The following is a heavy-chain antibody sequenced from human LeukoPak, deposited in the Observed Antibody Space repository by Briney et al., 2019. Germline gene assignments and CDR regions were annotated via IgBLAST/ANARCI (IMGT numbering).Heavy chain of an antibody. CDR2: VSGSGGST. J-gene: IGHJ4*02. CDR3: AKDPYSSSWYGIFDY. V-gene: IGHV3-23*01. CDR1: GFTFSSYA. D-gene: IGHD6-13*01. Sequence: GGSLRLSCAASGFTFSSYAMSWVRQAPGKGLEWVSGVSGSGGSTYYADSVKGRFTISRDNSKNTLYLQMNSLRAEDTAVYYCAKDPYSSSWYGIFDYWGQGTLVTVSS.